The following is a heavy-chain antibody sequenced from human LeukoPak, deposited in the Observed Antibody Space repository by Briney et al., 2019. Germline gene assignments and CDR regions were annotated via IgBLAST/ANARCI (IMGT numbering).Heavy chain of an antibody. CDR2: IYHSGST. V-gene: IGHV4-34*01. J-gene: IGHJ4*02. CDR1: GGSFSGYY. CDR3: AINSGYYSPDTLDY. Sequence: SETLSLTCAVYGGSFSGYYWSWIRQPPGKGLEWIGEIYHSGSTNYNPSLKSRVTMSVDTSKNQFSLKLSSVTAADTAVYYCAINSGYYSPDTLDYWGQGTLVTVSS. D-gene: IGHD3-22*01.